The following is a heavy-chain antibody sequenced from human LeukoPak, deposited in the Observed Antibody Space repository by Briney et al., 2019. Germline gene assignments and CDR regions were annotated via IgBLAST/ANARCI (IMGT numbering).Heavy chain of an antibody. V-gene: IGHV4-34*01. D-gene: IGHD2-15*01. J-gene: IGHJ6*02. Sequence: PSETLSHTCAVYGGSFSGYHWSWIRPPPGKGLEWIGEINHSGSTNYNPSLKSRVTISVDTSKNQFSLKLSSVTAADTAVYYCARWSRYYYYYGMDVWGQGTTVTVSS. CDR2: INHSGST. CDR3: ARWSRYYYYYGMDV. CDR1: GGSFSGYH.